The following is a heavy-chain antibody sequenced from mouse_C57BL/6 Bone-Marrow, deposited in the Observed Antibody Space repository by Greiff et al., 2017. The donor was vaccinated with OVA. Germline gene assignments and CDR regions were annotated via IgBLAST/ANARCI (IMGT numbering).Heavy chain of an antibody. D-gene: IGHD2-1*01. V-gene: IGHV1-76*01. CDR2: IYPGSGNT. Sequence: VKLQQSGAELVRPGASVKLSCKASGYTFTDYYINWVKQRPGQGLEWIARIYPGSGNTYYNEKFKGKATLTAEKSSSTAYMQLSSLTSEDSAVYFCARGNLAWFAYWGQGTLVTVSA. J-gene: IGHJ3*01. CDR1: GYTFTDYY. CDR3: ARGNLAWFAY.